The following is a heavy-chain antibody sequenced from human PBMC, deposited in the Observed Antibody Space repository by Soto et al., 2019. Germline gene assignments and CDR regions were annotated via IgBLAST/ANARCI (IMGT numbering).Heavy chain of an antibody. CDR1: GYTFIDYY. Sequence: QVHLVQSGAEVKKLGASVLVSCKASGYTFIDYYIHWIRQAPGQGLECMGWSNPDSGGTITAQKFQGRVTLTRDTAINTGYMEVTRLTSDDTAIYYCARANSRRSESAKVQFDFWGQGTLVTVYS. D-gene: IGHD3-10*01. CDR2: SNPDSGGT. V-gene: IGHV1-2*02. CDR3: ARANSRRSESAKVQFDF. J-gene: IGHJ4*02.